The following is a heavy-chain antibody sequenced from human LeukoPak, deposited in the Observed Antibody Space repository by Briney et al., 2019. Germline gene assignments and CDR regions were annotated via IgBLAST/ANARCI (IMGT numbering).Heavy chain of an antibody. CDR3: AREKEEVGPAFFDD. V-gene: IGHV3-30-3*01. CDR1: GFTFSATA. CDR2: ISYDGTDK. Sequence: GGSLRLSCAASGFTFSATAIHWVRQAPGKGLEWVALISYDGTDKYYADSAKGRFSISRDNAKNSLDLQMNSLRPEDTGVYYCAREKEEVGPAFFDDWGQGTLVAVSS. J-gene: IGHJ4*02. D-gene: IGHD2-15*01.